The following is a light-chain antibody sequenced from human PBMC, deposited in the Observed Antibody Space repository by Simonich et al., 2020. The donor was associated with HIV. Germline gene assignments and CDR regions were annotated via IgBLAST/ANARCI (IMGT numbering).Light chain of an antibody. CDR3: RQFYTSVVT. Sequence: DIKMTQSPSSLSASVGERVTITCRTSQPISNTLAWYQQKPGKAPKLLRYFAFRLESGVPSRFSGSGSGTDYTLTISSLQPEDFATYYCRQFYTSVVTFGGGTKVEI. V-gene: IGKV1-NL1*01. J-gene: IGKJ4*01. CDR2: FAF. CDR1: QPISNT.